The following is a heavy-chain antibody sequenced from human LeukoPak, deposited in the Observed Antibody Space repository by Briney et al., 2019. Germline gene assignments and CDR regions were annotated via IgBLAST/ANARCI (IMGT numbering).Heavy chain of an antibody. Sequence: PSETLSLTCAVYGGSFSGYYWSWIRQPPGKGLEWIGRIYTSGSTNYNPSLKSRVTMSVDTSKNQFSLKLSSVTAADTAVYYCARGVYGDYDYYFDYWGQGTLVTVSS. CDR1: GGSFSGYY. CDR2: IYTSGST. V-gene: IGHV4-59*10. J-gene: IGHJ4*02. D-gene: IGHD4-17*01. CDR3: ARGVYGDYDYYFDY.